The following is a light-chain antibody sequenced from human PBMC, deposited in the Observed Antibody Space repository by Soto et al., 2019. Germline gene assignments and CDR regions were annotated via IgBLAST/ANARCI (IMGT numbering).Light chain of an antibody. CDR1: QSISNY. Sequence: DIQMTQSPSSLSASVGDRVTITCRASQSISNYLNWYQQKPGKAPKLLIYAASSLQSGVPSRFSGSGSATDFTLTISSLQPEDFATYYCQQTYITRTFGQGTKVEIK. CDR3: QQTYITRT. CDR2: AAS. V-gene: IGKV1-39*01. J-gene: IGKJ1*01.